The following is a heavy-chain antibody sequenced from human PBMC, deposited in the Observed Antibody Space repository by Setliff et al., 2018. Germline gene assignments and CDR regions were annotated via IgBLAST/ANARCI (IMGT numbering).Heavy chain of an antibody. CDR1: GYTFTSYD. CDR2: MNPTSGNT. Sequence: ASVKVSCKASGYTFTSYDINWVRQATGQGLEWMGWMNPTSGNTGYAQKFQGRVAMTRNTSISTAYMELSSLRSGDTAVYYCARGAPGRYCSGGSCSYFDYWGQGILVTVSS. J-gene: IGHJ4*02. D-gene: IGHD2-15*01. V-gene: IGHV1-8*01. CDR3: ARGAPGRYCSGGSCSYFDY.